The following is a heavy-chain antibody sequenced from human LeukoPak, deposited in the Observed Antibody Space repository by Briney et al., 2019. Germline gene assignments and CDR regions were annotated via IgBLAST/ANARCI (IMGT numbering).Heavy chain of an antibody. J-gene: IGHJ4*02. V-gene: IGHV4-59*12. CDR3: AIVVVNGGHRIPVFDY. CDR2: FSYSGST. CDR1: GGSISVYY. D-gene: IGHD3-22*01. Sequence: SETLSLTCTVSGGSISVYYWSWIRQPPGKGLEWIGYFSYSGSTNYNPSLKSRVTTSVDTSKNQFSLKLSSVTAADTAVYYCAIVVVNGGHRIPVFDYWGQGTLVTVSS.